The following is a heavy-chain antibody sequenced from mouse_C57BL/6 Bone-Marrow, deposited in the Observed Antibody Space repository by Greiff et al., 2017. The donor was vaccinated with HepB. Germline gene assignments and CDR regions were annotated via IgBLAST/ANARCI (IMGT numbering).Heavy chain of an antibody. J-gene: IGHJ3*01. V-gene: IGHV5-9-1*02. Sequence: EVKLMESGEGLVKPGGSLKLSCAASGFTFSSYAMSWVRQTPEKRLEWVAYISSGGDYIYYADTVKGRFTISRDNARNTLYLQMSSLKSEDTAMYYCTSYYGNYRGFAYWGQGTLVTVSA. D-gene: IGHD2-1*01. CDR1: GFTFSSYA. CDR2: ISSGGDYI. CDR3: TSYYGNYRGFAY.